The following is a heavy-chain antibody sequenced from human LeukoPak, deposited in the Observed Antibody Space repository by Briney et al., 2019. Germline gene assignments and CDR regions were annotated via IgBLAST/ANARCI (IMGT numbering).Heavy chain of an antibody. J-gene: IGHJ5*02. D-gene: IGHD2-2*01. CDR1: GGSISSGDYY. Sequence: PSETLSLTCTVSGGSISSGDYYWSWIRQPPGKGLEWIGYTYYSGSTYYNPSLKSRVTISVDTSKNQFSLKLSSVTAADTAVYYCARDSWAEYCSSTSCSEDNWFDPWGQGTLVTVSS. CDR3: ARDSWAEYCSSTSCSEDNWFDP. CDR2: TYYSGST. V-gene: IGHV4-30-4*01.